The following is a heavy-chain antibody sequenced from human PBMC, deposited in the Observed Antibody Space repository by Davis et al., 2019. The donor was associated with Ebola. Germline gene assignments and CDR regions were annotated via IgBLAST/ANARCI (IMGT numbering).Heavy chain of an antibody. CDR3: ARVQGYLDYYYGMDV. D-gene: IGHD6-13*01. Sequence: GESLKISCAASGFTFSSYWMHWVRQAPGKGLVWVSRINSDGSSTSYADSVKGRFTISRDNAKNTLYLQMNSLRAEDTAVYYCARVQGYLDYYYGMDVWGQGTTVTVSS. J-gene: IGHJ6*02. V-gene: IGHV3-74*01. CDR2: INSDGSST. CDR1: GFTFSSYW.